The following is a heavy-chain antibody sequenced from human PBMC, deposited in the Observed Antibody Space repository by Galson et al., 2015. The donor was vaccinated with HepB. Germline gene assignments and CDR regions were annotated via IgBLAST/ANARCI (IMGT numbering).Heavy chain of an antibody. D-gene: IGHD3-22*01. Sequence: SVKVSCKASGYRFIDYYMYWVRQAPGQGLEWMGWINLNSGGTNYAQKFQGRISMTGDTSISTAYMELSRLTSDDTAVYYCARSIRGSIVSDDKSGLDVFDIWGQGTMVTVSS. J-gene: IGHJ3*02. CDR1: GYRFIDYY. CDR3: ARSIRGSIVSDDKSGLDVFDI. CDR2: INLNSGGT. V-gene: IGHV1-2*02.